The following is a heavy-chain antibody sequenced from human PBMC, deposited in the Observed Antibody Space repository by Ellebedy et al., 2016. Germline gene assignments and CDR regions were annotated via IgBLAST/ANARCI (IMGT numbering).Heavy chain of an antibody. CDR3: AKDGGKGYCTNGVCYGYYGMDV. D-gene: IGHD2-8*01. V-gene: IGHV3-30*18. Sequence: GESLKISXAASGFTFRSYGMHWVRQAPGKGLEWVAVISYDGNNKFYADSVKGRLTTSRDNPKNTLYLQMNSLRAEDTAVYYCAKDGGKGYCTNGVCYGYYGMDVWGQGTTVTVSS. CDR2: ISYDGNNK. J-gene: IGHJ6*02. CDR1: GFTFRSYG.